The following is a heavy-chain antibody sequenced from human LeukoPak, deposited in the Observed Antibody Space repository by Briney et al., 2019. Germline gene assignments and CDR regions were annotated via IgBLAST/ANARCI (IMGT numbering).Heavy chain of an antibody. CDR3: ASIMLRYLDWANRGDFDY. J-gene: IGHJ4*02. CDR1: GFTFSSYS. V-gene: IGHV3-21*01. Sequence: GGSLRLSCAASGFTFSSYSMNWVRQAPGKGLEWVSSISSSSSYIYYADSVKGRFTISRDNAKNSLYLQMNSLRAEDTAVYYCASIMLRYLDWANRGDFDYWGQGTLVTVSS. D-gene: IGHD3-9*01. CDR2: ISSSSSYI.